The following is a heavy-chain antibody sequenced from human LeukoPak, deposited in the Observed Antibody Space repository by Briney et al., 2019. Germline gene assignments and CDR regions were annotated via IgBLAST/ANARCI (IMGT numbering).Heavy chain of an antibody. CDR3: AKDLGFFSGRKAY. Sequence: PGGSLRLSWVASGFDFSRSAMSWVRQAPGKGLEWVSGIRGGGGDTYYADSVKGRFTISRDNSKSTLYLQMSSLRAVDAAIYYCAKDLGFFSGRKAYWGQGTLVTVSS. CDR1: GFDFSRSA. D-gene: IGHD6-19*01. CDR2: IRGGGGDT. J-gene: IGHJ4*02. V-gene: IGHV3-23*01.